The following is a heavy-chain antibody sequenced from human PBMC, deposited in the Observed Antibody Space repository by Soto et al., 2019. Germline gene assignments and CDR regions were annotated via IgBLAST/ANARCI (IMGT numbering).Heavy chain of an antibody. CDR1: GFTVSSNY. D-gene: IGHD2-15*01. CDR3: ARECSGGSCYSGGGNDAFDI. Sequence: GGSLRLSCTASGFTVSSNYMSWVRQAPGKGLEWVSVIYSGGSTYYADSGKGRFTISRHNSKNTLYLQMNSLRAEDTAVYYCARECSGGSCYSGGGNDAFDIWGQGTMVTVSS. CDR2: IYSGGST. J-gene: IGHJ3*02. V-gene: IGHV3-53*04.